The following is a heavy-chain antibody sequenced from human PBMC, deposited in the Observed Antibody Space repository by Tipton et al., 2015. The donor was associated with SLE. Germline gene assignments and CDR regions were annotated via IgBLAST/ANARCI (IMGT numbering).Heavy chain of an antibody. CDR3: ARGPYYSMDV. J-gene: IGHJ6*03. CDR1: NGSISSSPYY. V-gene: IGHV4-39*07. CDR2: IYYSGST. Sequence: TLSLTCTVSNGSISSSPYYWGWIRQSPGKGLEWVGSIYYSGSTYYNPSLKSRVTISVDTPRNQCSLNLTSVTAADTAVYYCARGPYYSMDVWGKGTTVTFPS.